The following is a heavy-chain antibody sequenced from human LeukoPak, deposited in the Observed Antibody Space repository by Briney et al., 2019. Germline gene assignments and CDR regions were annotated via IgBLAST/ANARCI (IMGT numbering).Heavy chain of an antibody. D-gene: IGHD6-19*01. Sequence: ASVKVSCKASGYTFSGHYILWVRQAPGQGLEWMGRINPNSGGTNYAQKFQGRVTMTRDTSISTAYMELSRLRSDDTAVYYCARAESGWYNWFDPWGQGTLVTVSS. V-gene: IGHV1-2*06. J-gene: IGHJ5*02. CDR2: INPNSGGT. CDR1: GYTFSGHY. CDR3: ARAESGWYNWFDP.